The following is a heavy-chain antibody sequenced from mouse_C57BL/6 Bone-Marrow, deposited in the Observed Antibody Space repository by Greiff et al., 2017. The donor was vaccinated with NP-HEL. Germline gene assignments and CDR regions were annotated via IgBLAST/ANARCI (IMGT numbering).Heavy chain of an antibody. CDR3: ARTPFYYGSNYCDY. Sequence: DVHLVESGGGLVKPGGSLKLSCAASGFTFSDYGMHWVRQAPEKGLEWVAYISSGSSTIYYADTVKGRFTISRDNAKNTLFLQMTSLRSEDTAMYYCARTPFYYGSNYCDYWGQGTTLTVSS. D-gene: IGHD1-1*01. J-gene: IGHJ2*01. CDR1: GFTFSDYG. CDR2: ISSGSSTI. V-gene: IGHV5-17*01.